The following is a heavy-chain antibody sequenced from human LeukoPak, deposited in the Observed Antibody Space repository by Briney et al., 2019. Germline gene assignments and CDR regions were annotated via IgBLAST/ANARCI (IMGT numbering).Heavy chain of an antibody. CDR2: IYYSGST. CDR1: GGSISSSSYY. D-gene: IGHD1-26*01. Sequence: PSETLSLTCTVSGGSISSSSYYWGWIRQPPGKGLEWIGSIYYSGSTYYNPSLKSRVTISVDTSKNQFSLKLSSVTAADTAVYYCARHLSVVGATDDAFDIWGQGTMVTVSS. J-gene: IGHJ3*02. V-gene: IGHV4-39*01. CDR3: ARHLSVVGATDDAFDI.